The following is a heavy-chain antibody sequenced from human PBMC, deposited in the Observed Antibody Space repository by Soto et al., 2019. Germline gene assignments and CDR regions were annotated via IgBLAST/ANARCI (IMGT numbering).Heavy chain of an antibody. D-gene: IGHD3-3*01. CDR3: GRERTYYDFWSGYPYYYGMDV. CDR1: GFTFSSYG. CDR2: IWYDGSNK. Sequence: QVQLVESGGGVVQPGRSLRLSCAASGFTFSSYGMHWVRQAPGKGLEWVAVIWYDGSNKYYADSVKGRFTISRDNSKKQLYLEMKSLRAEDTAVYYCGRERTYYDFWSGYPYYYGMDVWGQGTTVTVSS. J-gene: IGHJ6*02. V-gene: IGHV3-33*01.